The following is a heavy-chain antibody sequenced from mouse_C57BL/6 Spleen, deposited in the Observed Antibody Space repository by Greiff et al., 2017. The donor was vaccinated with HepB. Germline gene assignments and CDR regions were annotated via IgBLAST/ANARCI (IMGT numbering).Heavy chain of an antibody. V-gene: IGHV1-82*01. Sequence: VKLKESGPELVKPGASVKISRKASGYAFSSSWMNWVKQRPGKGLEWIGRIYPGDGDTNYNGKFKGKATLTADKSSSTAYMQLSSLTSEDSAVYFCARSRYSNHYFDYWGQGTTLTVSS. J-gene: IGHJ2*01. CDR2: IYPGDGDT. D-gene: IGHD2-5*01. CDR3: ARSRYSNHYFDY. CDR1: GYAFSSSW.